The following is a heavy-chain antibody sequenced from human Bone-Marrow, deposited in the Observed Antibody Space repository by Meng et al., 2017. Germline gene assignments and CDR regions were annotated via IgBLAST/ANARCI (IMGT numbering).Heavy chain of an antibody. CDR3: ARDPRVNWNDGIAL. V-gene: IGHV3-21*01. D-gene: IGHD1-1*01. CDR1: GFTFSSYS. Sequence: EGELVESGGGLVNPGGSLRLSCAASGFTFSSYSMNWVRQAPGKGLEWVSSISSSSSYIYYADSVKGRFTISRDNAKNSLYLQMNSLRAEDTAVYYCARDPRVNWNDGIALGGQGTLVTVSS. J-gene: IGHJ4*02. CDR2: ISSSSSYI.